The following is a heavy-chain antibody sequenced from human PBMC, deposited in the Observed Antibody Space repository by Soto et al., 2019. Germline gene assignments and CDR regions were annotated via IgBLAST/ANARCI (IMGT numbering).Heavy chain of an antibody. V-gene: IGHV5-10-1*01. CDR1: GYSFAGYW. Sequence: GESLKISCRGSGYSFAGYWITWVRQKPGKGLEWMGRIDPSDSQTYYSPSFRGHVTISVTKSITTVFLQWSSLRASDTTMYYCARQIYDSDTGPNFQYYFDSWGQGTPVTVSS. J-gene: IGHJ4*02. CDR3: ARQIYDSDTGPNFQYYFDS. CDR2: IDPSDSQT. D-gene: IGHD3-22*01.